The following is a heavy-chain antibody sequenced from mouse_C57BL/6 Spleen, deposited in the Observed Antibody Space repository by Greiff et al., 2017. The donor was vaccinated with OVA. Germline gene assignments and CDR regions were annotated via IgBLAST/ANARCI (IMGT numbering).Heavy chain of an antibody. Sequence: QVQLQQSGAELVKPGASVKLSCKASGYTFTSYWMQWVKQRPGQGLEWIGEIDPSDSYTNYNQKFKGKATLTVDTSSSTAYMQLSSLTSEDSAVYYCARSDYYGSSYRCWYFDVWGTGTTVTVSS. J-gene: IGHJ1*03. CDR2: IDPSDSYT. V-gene: IGHV1-50*01. CDR3: ARSDYYGSSYRCWYFDV. CDR1: GYTFTSYW. D-gene: IGHD1-1*01.